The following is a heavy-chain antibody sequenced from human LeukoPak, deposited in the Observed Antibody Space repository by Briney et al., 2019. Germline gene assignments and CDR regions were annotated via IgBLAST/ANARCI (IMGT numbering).Heavy chain of an antibody. V-gene: IGHV3-21*01. CDR2: ISSSSSYI. Sequence: PGGPLRLSCAASGLTFSSYSMNWVRQAPGKGLEWVSSISSSSSYIYYADSVKGRFTISRDNAKNALYLQMNSLRAEDTAVYYCARDRDSSSWHFDYWGQGTLVSVSS. J-gene: IGHJ4*02. CDR1: GLTFSSYS. D-gene: IGHD6-13*01. CDR3: ARDRDSSSWHFDY.